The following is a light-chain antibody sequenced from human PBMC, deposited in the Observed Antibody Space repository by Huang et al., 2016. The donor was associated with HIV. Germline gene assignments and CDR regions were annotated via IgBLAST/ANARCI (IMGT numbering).Light chain of an antibody. J-gene: IGKJ2*01. Sequence: DIQMTQSPSSLSASVGDRVTITCQASQDIGNYFNWYHQKPGKAPKLLIYDASNLETGVPSRFSGSGYGADFTFTISSLQPEDFATYYCQQYDNLPYTFGQGTKLEIK. CDR3: QQYDNLPYT. CDR1: QDIGNY. CDR2: DAS. V-gene: IGKV1-33*01.